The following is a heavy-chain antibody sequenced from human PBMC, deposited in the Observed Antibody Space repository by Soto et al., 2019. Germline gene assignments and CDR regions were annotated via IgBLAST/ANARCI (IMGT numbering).Heavy chain of an antibody. J-gene: IGHJ6*03. CDR1: GFTFSGSA. V-gene: IGHV3-73*01. Sequence: SGGSLRLSCAASGFTFSGSAMHWVRQASGKGLEWVGRIRSKANSYATAYAASVKGRFTISRDDSKNTAYLQMNSLKTEDTAVYYRTVLERRGDYYYYYYMDVWGKGTTVTVSS. D-gene: IGHD1-1*01. CDR3: TVLERRGDYYYYYYMDV. CDR2: IRSKANSYAT.